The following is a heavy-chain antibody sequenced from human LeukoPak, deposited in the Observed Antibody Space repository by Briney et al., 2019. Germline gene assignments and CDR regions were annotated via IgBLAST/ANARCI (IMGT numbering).Heavy chain of an antibody. Sequence: GESLKISCKGSGYRFTSYWIGWVRQMPGKGLEWMGIIYPGDSDTRYSPSFQGQVTISADKSISTAYLQWSSLKASDTAMYYCARVGYCSSTSCPHFDYWGQGTLVTVSS. CDR1: GYRFTSYW. J-gene: IGHJ4*02. CDR2: IYPGDSDT. CDR3: ARVGYCSSTSCPHFDY. D-gene: IGHD2-2*01. V-gene: IGHV5-51*01.